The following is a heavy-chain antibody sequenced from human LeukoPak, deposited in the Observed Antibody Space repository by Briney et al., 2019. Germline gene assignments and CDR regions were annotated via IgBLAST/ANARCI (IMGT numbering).Heavy chain of an antibody. CDR3: ARVAAYFSYYMDV. CDR2: ISRSGSTI. J-gene: IGHJ6*03. CDR1: GFTFSSYE. V-gene: IGHV3-48*03. Sequence: GGSLRLSCTASGFTFSSYEMNWVRQAPGKGLEWVSYISRSGSTIYYADSVKGRFTISRDNAKNSLYLQMNSLRAEDTAVYYCARVAAYFSYYMDVWGKGTTVTISS.